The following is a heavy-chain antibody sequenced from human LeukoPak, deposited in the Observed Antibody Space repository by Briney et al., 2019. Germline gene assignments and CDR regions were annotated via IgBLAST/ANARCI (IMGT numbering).Heavy chain of an antibody. Sequence: PSQTLPLTCAVSGGSISSGGYSWSWIRQPPGTGLEWIGYIYHGGSTYYNPSLKSRVTISVDRSKNQFSLKLSSVTAADTAVYYCARGRTDDYFDYWGQGTLVTVSS. CDR3: ARGRTDDYFDY. V-gene: IGHV4-30-2*01. CDR1: GGSISSGGYS. J-gene: IGHJ4*02. CDR2: IYHGGST.